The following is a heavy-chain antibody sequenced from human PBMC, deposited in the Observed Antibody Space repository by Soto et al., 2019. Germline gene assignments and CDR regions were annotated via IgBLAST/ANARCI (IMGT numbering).Heavy chain of an antibody. Sequence: ASVKVSCKVSGYTLTELSMHWVRQAPGEGLEWMGGFDPEDGETIYAQKFQGRVTMTEDTSTDTAYVELSSLRSEDTAVYYCARVGLQLRKFDYSGQATLVTVSS. CDR3: ARVGLQLRKFDY. D-gene: IGHD2-2*01. J-gene: IGHJ4*02. V-gene: IGHV1-24*01. CDR1: GYTLTELS. CDR2: FDPEDGET.